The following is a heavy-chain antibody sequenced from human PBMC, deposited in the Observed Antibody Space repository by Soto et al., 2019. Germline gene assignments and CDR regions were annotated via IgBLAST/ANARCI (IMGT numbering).Heavy chain of an antibody. D-gene: IGHD3-3*01. V-gene: IGHV3-33*01. J-gene: IGHJ4*02. CDR2: IWYDGSNK. Sequence: QVQLVESGGGVVQPGRSLRLSCAASGFTFSSYGMHWVRQAPGKGLEWVAVIWYDGSNKYYADSVKGRFTISRDNSKNTVYLKMNGLRAENTPVYCCARGQDFFWGGYHPDCGFDHWGQGTLVTVSS. CDR1: GFTFSSYG. CDR3: ARGQDFFWGGYHPDCGFDH.